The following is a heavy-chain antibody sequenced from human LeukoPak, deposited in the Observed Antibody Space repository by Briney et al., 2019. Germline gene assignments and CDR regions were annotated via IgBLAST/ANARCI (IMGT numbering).Heavy chain of an antibody. Sequence: SETLSLTCTVSGGSISSSSYYWGWIRQPPGKGLEWIGSIYYSGSTYYNPSLKSRVTISVDTSKNQFSLKLSSATAADTAVYYCARVVADYRRYFDYWGQGTLVTVSS. D-gene: IGHD4-11*01. CDR3: ARVVADYRRYFDY. CDR1: GGSISSSSYY. J-gene: IGHJ4*02. CDR2: IYYSGST. V-gene: IGHV4-39*07.